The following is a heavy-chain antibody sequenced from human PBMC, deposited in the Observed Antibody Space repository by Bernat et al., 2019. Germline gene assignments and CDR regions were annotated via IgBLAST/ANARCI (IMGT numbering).Heavy chain of an antibody. CDR1: GYTFTSYG. CDR2: ISAYNGNT. CDR3: ARLQGIAAAGTPYYYGMDV. J-gene: IGHJ6*02. D-gene: IGHD6-13*01. Sequence: QVQLVQSGAEVKKPGASVKVSCKASGYTFTSYGISWVRQAPGQGLEGMGWISAYNGNTNYAQKLQGRVTMTTDTATSTAYMELRSLRSDDTAVYYCARLQGIAAAGTPYYYGMDVWGQGTTVTVSS. V-gene: IGHV1-18*01.